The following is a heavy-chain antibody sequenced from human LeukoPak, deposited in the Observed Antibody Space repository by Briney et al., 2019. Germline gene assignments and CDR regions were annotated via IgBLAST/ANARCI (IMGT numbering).Heavy chain of an antibody. CDR3: ARDRSIVGATGAFDI. CDR2: IYHSGST. D-gene: IGHD1-26*01. Sequence: SQTLSLTCTVSGGSISSGGYYWSWIRQPPGKGLEWIGYIYHSGSTYYNPSLKSRVTISVDRSKNQFSLKLSSVTAADTAVYYCARDRSIVGATGAFDIRGQGTMVTVSS. V-gene: IGHV4-30-2*01. J-gene: IGHJ3*02. CDR1: GGSISSGGYY.